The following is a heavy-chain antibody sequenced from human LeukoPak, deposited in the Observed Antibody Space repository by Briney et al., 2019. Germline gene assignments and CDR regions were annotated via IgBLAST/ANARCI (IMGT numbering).Heavy chain of an antibody. J-gene: IGHJ4*02. CDR2: IKSKTDGGTT. D-gene: IGHD5-24*01. CDR3: TTRDGYNHFDY. Sequence: GGSLRLSCAASGFTFSNAWMSWVRQAPGKGLEWVGRIKSKTDGGTTDYAAPVKGRFTISRDDSKNTLYLQMNSLKTQDTAVYYCTTRDGYNHFDYWGQGTLVTVSS. V-gene: IGHV3-15*01. CDR1: GFTFSNAW.